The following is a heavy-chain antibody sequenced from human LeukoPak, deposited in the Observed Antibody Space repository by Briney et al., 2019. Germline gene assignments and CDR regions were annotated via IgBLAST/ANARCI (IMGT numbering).Heavy chain of an antibody. D-gene: IGHD1-26*01. J-gene: IGHJ3*02. CDR3: ARDQVGPYHDAFDI. CDR1: GGSISSGSYY. CDR2: IYTSGST. Sequence: EASETLSLTCTVSGGSISSGSYYWSWIRQPAGKGLEWIGRIYTSGSTNYNPSLKSRVTISVDTSKNQFSLKLSSVTAADTAVYYCARDQVGPYHDAFDIWGQGTMVTVSS. V-gene: IGHV4-61*02.